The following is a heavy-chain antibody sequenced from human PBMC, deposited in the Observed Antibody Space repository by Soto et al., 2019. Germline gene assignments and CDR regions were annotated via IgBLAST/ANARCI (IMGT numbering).Heavy chain of an antibody. CDR2: IKQDGIEK. J-gene: IGHJ6*02. CDR1: GFTFSSYW. V-gene: IGHV3-7*01. CDR3: AREGQADNYYYYGMDV. D-gene: IGHD2-15*01. Sequence: GGSLRLSCAASGFTFSSYWMSWVRQAPGKELEWVANIKQDGIEKYFVDSVKGRFTISRDNAKNSLYLQMNSLRAEDTALYYCAREGQADNYYYYGMDVWGQGTTVTVSS.